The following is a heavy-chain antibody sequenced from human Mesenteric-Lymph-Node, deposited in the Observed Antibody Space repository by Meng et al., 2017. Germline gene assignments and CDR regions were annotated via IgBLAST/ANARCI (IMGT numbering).Heavy chain of an antibody. CDR1: GFTFSSYG. CDR2: IWYDGSNK. D-gene: IGHD3-22*01. Sequence: GESLKISCAASGFTFSSYGMHWVRQAPGKGLEWVAVIWYDGSNKYYADSVKGRFTISRDNSKNTLYLQMSSLRAEDTAVYYCARAGLSITMTPGPFDYWGQGTLVTVSS. V-gene: IGHV3-33*01. CDR3: ARAGLSITMTPGPFDY. J-gene: IGHJ4*02.